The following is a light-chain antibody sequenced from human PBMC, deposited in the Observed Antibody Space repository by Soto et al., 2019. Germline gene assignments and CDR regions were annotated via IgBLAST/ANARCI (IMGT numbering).Light chain of an antibody. V-gene: IGLV1-44*01. CDR1: CSNIGSNT. Sequence: QSVLPQPPSASGTPGQRVTISCSGSCSNIGSNTVNWYQQLPGTAPKLLIYSNNQRPSGVPDRFSGSKSGTSASLAISGLQSEDEADYYCAAWDDSLNGLVFGGGTKLTVL. J-gene: IGLJ2*01. CDR2: SNN. CDR3: AAWDDSLNGLV.